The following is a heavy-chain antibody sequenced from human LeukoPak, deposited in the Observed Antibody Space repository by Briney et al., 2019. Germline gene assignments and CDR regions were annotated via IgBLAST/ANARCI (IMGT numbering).Heavy chain of an antibody. J-gene: IGHJ4*02. CDR2: ISAYNGNT. D-gene: IGHD4-11*01. V-gene: IGHV1-18*01. CDR3: ARARYSNGFGWFDY. CDR1: GYTFTSYG. Sequence: ASVKVSCKASGYTFTSYGISWVRQAPGQGLEWMGWISAYNGNTNYAQKLQGRVTMTTDTSTSTAYMELRSLRSDDTAVYYCARARYSNGFGWFDYWGQGALVTVSS.